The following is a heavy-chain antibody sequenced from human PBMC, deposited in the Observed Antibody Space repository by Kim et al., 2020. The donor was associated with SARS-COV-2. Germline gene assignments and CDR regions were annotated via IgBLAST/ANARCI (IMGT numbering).Heavy chain of an antibody. CDR3: TTPRYWLAPNYYYGMDV. CDR2: IKSKTDGGTT. J-gene: IGHJ6*02. CDR1: GFTFSNAW. V-gene: IGHV3-15*01. Sequence: GGSLRLSCAASGFTFSNAWMSWVRQAPGKGLEWVGRIKSKTDGGTTDYAAPVKGRFTISRDDSKNTLYLQMNSLKTEDTAVYYCTTPRYWLAPNYYYGMDVWGQGTTVTVSS. D-gene: IGHD6-19*01.